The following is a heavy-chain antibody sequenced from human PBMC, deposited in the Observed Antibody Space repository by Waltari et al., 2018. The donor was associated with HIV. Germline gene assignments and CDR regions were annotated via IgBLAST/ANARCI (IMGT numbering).Heavy chain of an antibody. J-gene: IGHJ6*02. D-gene: IGHD3-22*01. V-gene: IGHV4-61*02. Sequence: QLQESGPGLVRVSQPLSLTCSVSGAPIIAGGRYYTWVRQSAGRGLERIGRVYSGGNTNYNPSLKSRVTISIDAANKHYSLSLTSVTAADTAVYFCARGKVFSGNFYYGLDVWGQGTTVIVSS. CDR2: VYSGGNT. CDR3: ARGKVFSGNFYYGLDV. CDR1: GAPIIAGGRY.